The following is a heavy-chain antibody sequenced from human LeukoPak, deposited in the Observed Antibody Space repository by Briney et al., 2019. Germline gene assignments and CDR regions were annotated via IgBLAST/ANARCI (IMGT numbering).Heavy chain of an antibody. CDR2: ISSSSSYI. CDR3: ARADYYYDSRGYYYLDY. J-gene: IGHJ4*02. V-gene: IGHV3-21*01. Sequence: GGSLRLSCAASGFTFSSYSMNWVRQAPGKGLEWVSLISSSSSYIYYANSVKGRFTISRDNAKNSLYLQMNSLRAEDAAVYYCARADYYYDSRGYYYLDYWGQGTLVTVSS. D-gene: IGHD3-22*01. CDR1: GFTFSSYS.